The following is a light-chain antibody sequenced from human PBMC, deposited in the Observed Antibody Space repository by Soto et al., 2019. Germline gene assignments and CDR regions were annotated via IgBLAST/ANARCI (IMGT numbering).Light chain of an antibody. CDR3: SSYTSDNTEV. Sequence: QSVLTQPASVSGSPGQSITISCTGTSSDVGGYNYVSWYQQHPGKAPKLMIYDVSNRPSGVSNRFSGSKSGNTASLIISGLQAEDEADYYCSSYTSDNTEVFGGGTQLTV. CDR2: DVS. J-gene: IGLJ2*01. V-gene: IGLV2-14*01. CDR1: SSDVGGYNY.